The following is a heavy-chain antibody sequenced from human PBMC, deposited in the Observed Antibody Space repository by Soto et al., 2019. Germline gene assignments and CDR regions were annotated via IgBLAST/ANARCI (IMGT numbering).Heavy chain of an antibody. CDR1: GFIFSNYA. D-gene: IGHD3-16*01. CDR3: AKAGEDIVGGTYNF. V-gene: IGHV3-23*01. CDR2: VSGSGGST. J-gene: IGHJ4*02. Sequence: EVQLLESGGDLVQPGGSLRLSCAASGFIFSNYAMIWVSQAPGKGLEWVSGVSGSGGSTFDADSVQGRLTISRDNSKNRLYMDMSRLRFDDTAVYYCAKAGEDIVGGTYNFWGQGTLVTVS.